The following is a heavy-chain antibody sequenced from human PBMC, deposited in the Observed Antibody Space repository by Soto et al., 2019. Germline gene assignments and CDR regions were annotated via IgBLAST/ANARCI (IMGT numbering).Heavy chain of an antibody. CDR3: ARGLFLFGFDP. Sequence: SETLSLTCTVSGGSISSYYWSWIRQPPGKGLEWIGYIYYSGSTNYNPSLKSRVTISVDTSKNQFSLKLSSVTAADTAVYYCARGLFLFGFDPWGQGTLVTVSS. D-gene: IGHD2-21*01. J-gene: IGHJ5*02. CDR1: GGSISSYY. V-gene: IGHV4-59*01. CDR2: IYYSGST.